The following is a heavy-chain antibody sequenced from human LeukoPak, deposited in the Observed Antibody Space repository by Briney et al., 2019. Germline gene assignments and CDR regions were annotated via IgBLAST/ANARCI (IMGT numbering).Heavy chain of an antibody. CDR1: GGTFTTHD. CDR3: ARGLGDYNTDWFPVSGY. CDR2: MNPDSGDT. V-gene: IGHV1-8*01. Sequence: ASVKVSCKASGGTFTTHDMTWVRQATGQGLEWMGWMNPDSGDTGYAQKFQGRVTMTRDTSISTAYMELSSLQSEDTAIYYCARGLGDYNTDWFPVSGYWGQGTLVTVSS. D-gene: IGHD3-9*01. J-gene: IGHJ4*02.